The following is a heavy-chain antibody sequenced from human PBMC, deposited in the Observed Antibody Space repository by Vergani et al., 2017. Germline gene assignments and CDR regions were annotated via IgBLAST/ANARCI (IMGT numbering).Heavy chain of an antibody. CDR2: ISYDGSNK. CDR3: ARGQVPRVYYYYYYMDV. J-gene: IGHJ6*03. V-gene: IGHV3-30*03. CDR1: GFTFSSYG. Sequence: QVQLVESGGGVVQPGRSLRLSCAASGFTFSSYGMHWVRQAPGKGLEWVAVISYDGSNKYYADSVKGRFTISRDNSKNTLYLQMNSLRAGDTAVYYCARGQVPRVYYYYYYMDVWGKGTTVTVSS.